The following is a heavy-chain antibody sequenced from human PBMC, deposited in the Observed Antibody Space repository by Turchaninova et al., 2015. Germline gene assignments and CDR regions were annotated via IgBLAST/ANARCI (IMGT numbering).Heavy chain of an antibody. J-gene: IGHJ3*02. CDR2: VYYRGST. CDR3: ARGREALDI. Sequence: QVQLQESGPGLVKPSETLSLTGTVPGDSINSNYWSWIRQAPGKGLEWIGYVYYRGSTIYNPSLKSRVTISVETSKNQFSLKVNSVIAADTAVYSCARGREALDIWGQGTLVTVS. CDR1: GDSINSNY. V-gene: IGHV4-59*01.